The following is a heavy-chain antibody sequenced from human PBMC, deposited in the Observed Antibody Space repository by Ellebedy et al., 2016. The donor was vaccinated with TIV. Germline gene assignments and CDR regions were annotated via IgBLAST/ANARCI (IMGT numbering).Heavy chain of an antibody. Sequence: MPSETLSLTCTVSGVSLSSHYWSWIRQPPGKGLEWIGYIYNSGSTNYNPSLKSRLTISVDRSKNQFSLKLNSVTAADTAMYYCARDCYRAACDAFDIWGQGTMVTVSS. CDR1: GVSLSSHY. V-gene: IGHV4-59*11. CDR3: ARDCYRAACDAFDI. CDR2: IYNSGST. J-gene: IGHJ3*02. D-gene: IGHD3-16*02.